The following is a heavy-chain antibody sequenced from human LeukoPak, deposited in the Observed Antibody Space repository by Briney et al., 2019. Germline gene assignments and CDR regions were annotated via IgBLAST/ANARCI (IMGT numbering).Heavy chain of an antibody. CDR2: ISSSGGST. D-gene: IGHD3-22*01. CDR3: ARDLDSSGYYYPFGY. CDR1: GFTFSSYA. J-gene: IGHJ4*02. V-gene: IGHV3-23*01. Sequence: GGSLRLSCAASGFTFSSYAMSWVRQAPGKGLEWVSAISSSGGSTYYADSVKGRFTISRDNSKNTLYLQMNSLRAEDTAVYYCARDLDSSGYYYPFGYWGQGTLVTVSS.